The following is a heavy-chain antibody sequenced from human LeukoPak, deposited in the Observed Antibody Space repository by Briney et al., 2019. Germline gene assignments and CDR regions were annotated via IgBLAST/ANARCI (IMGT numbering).Heavy chain of an antibody. CDR3: AGGVDYYDSSGYYGS. CDR2: IYTSGST. CDR1: GGSISSYY. J-gene: IGHJ5*02. Sequence: SETLSLTCTVSGGSISSYYCSWIRQPPGKGLEWIGYIYTSGSTNYNPSLKSRVTISVDTSKNQCSLKLSSVTAADTAVYYCAGGVDYYDSSGYYGSWGQGTLVTVSS. V-gene: IGHV4-4*09. D-gene: IGHD3-22*01.